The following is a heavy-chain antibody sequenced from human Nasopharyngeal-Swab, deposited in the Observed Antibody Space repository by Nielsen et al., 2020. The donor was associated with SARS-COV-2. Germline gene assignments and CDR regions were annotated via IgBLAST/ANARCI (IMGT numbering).Heavy chain of an antibody. CDR2: IWYDGSNK. D-gene: IGHD2-15*01. V-gene: IGHV3-33*01. Sequence: PGKGLEWVAVIWYDGSNKYYADSVKGRFTISRDNSKNTLYLQMNSLRAEDTAVYYCAREGYCSGGSCYPRPSYYYYMDVWGKGTTVTVSS. J-gene: IGHJ6*03. CDR3: AREGYCSGGSCYPRPSYYYYMDV.